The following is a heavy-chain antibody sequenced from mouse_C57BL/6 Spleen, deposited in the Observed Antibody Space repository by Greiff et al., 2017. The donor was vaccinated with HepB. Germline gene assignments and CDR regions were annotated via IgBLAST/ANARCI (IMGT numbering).Heavy chain of an antibody. V-gene: IGHV1-82*01. J-gene: IGHJ3*01. CDR3: ARWYYGSSYDAY. CDR1: GYAFSSSW. D-gene: IGHD1-1*01. Sequence: VHLVESGPELVKPGASVKISCKASGYAFSSSWMNWVKQRPGKGLEWIGRIYPGDGDTNYNGKFKGKATLTADKSSSTAYMQLSSLTSEDSAVYFCARWYYGSSYDAYWGQGTLVTVSA. CDR2: IYPGDGDT.